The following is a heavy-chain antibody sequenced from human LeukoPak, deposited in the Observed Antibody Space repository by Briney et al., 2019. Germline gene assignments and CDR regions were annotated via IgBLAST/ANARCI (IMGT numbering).Heavy chain of an antibody. V-gene: IGHV4-4*07. CDR3: AREGSTSGDYYGMDV. D-gene: IGHD2-2*01. J-gene: IGHJ6*02. CDR2: IYTSGST. Sequence: PSETLSLTCTVSGGSISSYYWSWIRQPAGKGLEWIGRIYTSGSTNYNPSLKSRVTMSVDTSKNQFSLELSSVTAADTAVYYCAREGSTSGDYYGMDVWGQGTTVTVSS. CDR1: GGSISSYY.